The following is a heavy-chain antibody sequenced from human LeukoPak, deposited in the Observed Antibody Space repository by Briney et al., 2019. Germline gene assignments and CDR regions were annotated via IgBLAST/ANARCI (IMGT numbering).Heavy chain of an antibody. CDR2: IIPIFGTA. CDR1: GGTFSSYA. V-gene: IGHV1-69*13. J-gene: IGHJ6*04. Sequence: GASVKVSCKASGGTFSSYAISWVRQAPGQGLEWMGGIIPIFGTANYAQKFQGRVTITADESTSTAYMELSSLRPEDTAVYYCAYYGSGSPLMIYGMDVWGKGTTVTVSS. D-gene: IGHD3-10*01. CDR3: AYYGSGSPLMIYGMDV.